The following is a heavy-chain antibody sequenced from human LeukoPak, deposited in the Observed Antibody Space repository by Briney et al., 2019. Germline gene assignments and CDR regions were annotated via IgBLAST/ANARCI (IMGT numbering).Heavy chain of an antibody. J-gene: IGHJ4*02. V-gene: IGHV3-48*01. CDR1: GFTFSSYT. Sequence: GGSLRLSCAASGFTFSSYTMSWVRQAPGKGLEWVSYISSSTSSIYYAGSVKGRFTISRDNAKKSLYLQMNSLRAEDTGVYYCARDLPGVTGYTYGRGIDYWGQGTLVTVSS. CDR2: ISSSTSSI. CDR3: ARDLPGVTGYTYGRGIDY. D-gene: IGHD5-18*01.